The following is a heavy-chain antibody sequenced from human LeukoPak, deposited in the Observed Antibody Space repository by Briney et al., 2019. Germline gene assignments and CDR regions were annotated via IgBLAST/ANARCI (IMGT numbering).Heavy chain of an antibody. CDR3: ARVGDFSLEK. CDR1: GGSISSYY. Sequence: SETLSLTWFVSGGSISSYYWSWIRQPPEKGLEGIGYIDDSGRTNDNPSLKSRITISIDTSRNQFSLSLSSVTAADTAVYYCARVGDFSLEKWGRGTLVTVSS. V-gene: IGHV4-59*01. J-gene: IGHJ4*02. CDR2: IDDSGRT. D-gene: IGHD3-3*01.